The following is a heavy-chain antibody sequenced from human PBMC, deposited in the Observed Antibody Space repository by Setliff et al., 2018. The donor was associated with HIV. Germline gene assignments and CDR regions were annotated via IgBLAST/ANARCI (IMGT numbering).Heavy chain of an antibody. V-gene: IGHV3-11*01. Sequence: PGGSLRLSCAASGFTFSDYYMTWIRQAPGKGLEWISYISNSRTTTSYADSVKGRFTIARDNAKNSLYLQMNSLRAEDTAVYYCARVLYISGWAVIGSDYYLDFWGQGTLVTVSS. CDR3: ARVLYISGWAVIGSDYYLDF. CDR2: ISNSRTTT. J-gene: IGHJ4*02. D-gene: IGHD6-19*01. CDR1: GFTFSDYY.